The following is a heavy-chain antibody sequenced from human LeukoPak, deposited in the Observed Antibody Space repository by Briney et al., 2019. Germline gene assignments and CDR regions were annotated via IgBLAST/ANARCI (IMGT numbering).Heavy chain of an antibody. CDR1: GGSISTYY. Sequence: PSETLSLTCTVSGGSISTYYWTWIRQPPGKGLEWIGFSHYSGSTNYNPSLQSRVTISVDTSRNQFSLKLSSVTAADTAVYYCARDPTTVTKGLDIWGQGTMVTVSS. V-gene: IGHV4-59*01. CDR2: SHYSGST. J-gene: IGHJ3*02. D-gene: IGHD4-17*01. CDR3: ARDPTTVTKGLDI.